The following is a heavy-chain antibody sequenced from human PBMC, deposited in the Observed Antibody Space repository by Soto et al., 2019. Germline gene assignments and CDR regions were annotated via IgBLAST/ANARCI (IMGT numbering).Heavy chain of an antibody. D-gene: IGHD5-12*01. CDR3: AKDNSGYELGNWFDP. CDR1: GFTFDDYA. Sequence: EVQLVESGGGLVQPGRSPRLSCAASGFTFDDYAMHWVRQAPGKGLEWVSGISWNSGSIGYADSVKGRFTISRDNAKNSLYLQMNSLRAEDTALYYCAKDNSGYELGNWFDPWGQGTLVTVSS. V-gene: IGHV3-9*01. CDR2: ISWNSGSI. J-gene: IGHJ5*02.